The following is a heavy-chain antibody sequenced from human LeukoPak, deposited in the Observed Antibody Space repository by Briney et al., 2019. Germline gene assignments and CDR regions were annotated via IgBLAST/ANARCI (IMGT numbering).Heavy chain of an antibody. CDR1: GYTFTSYA. J-gene: IGHJ5*02. D-gene: IGHD3-10*01. V-gene: IGHV7-4-1*01. CDR3: ARDRVMVRGVRRSSWFDP. Sequence: ASVKVSCTASGYTFTSYAMNWVRQAPGQGLEWMGWINTNTGNPTYAQGFTGRFVFSLDTSVSTAYLQICSLKAEDTAVYYCARDRVMVRGVRRSSWFDPWGQGTLVTVSS. CDR2: INTNTGNP.